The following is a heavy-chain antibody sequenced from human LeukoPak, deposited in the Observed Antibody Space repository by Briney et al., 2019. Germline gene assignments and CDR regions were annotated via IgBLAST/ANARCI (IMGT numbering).Heavy chain of an antibody. CDR1: GFTFDDYA. J-gene: IGHJ4*02. CDR2: ISWNSGSI. Sequence: PGRSLRLSCAASGFTFDDYAMHWVRQAPGKGLEWVSGISWNSGSIGYADSVKGRFTISRDNAKNSLYLQMNSLRAEDTALYYCAKDRGYSGYDGMGYWGQGTLVTVSS. D-gene: IGHD5-12*01. CDR3: AKDRGYSGYDGMGY. V-gene: IGHV3-9*01.